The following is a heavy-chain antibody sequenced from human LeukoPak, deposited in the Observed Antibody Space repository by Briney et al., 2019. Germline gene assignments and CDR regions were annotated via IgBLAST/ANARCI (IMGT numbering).Heavy chain of an antibody. CDR3: AKGIQSAMATGY. Sequence: PGGSLRLSCATSAFTFRSYGMHWVRQAPDKGLEWVSDISGSGGSTYYADSVKGRLTISRDNSKNTLYLQMNSLRAEDTAVYYCAKGIQSAMATGYWGQGTLVTVSS. J-gene: IGHJ4*02. CDR1: AFTFRSYG. V-gene: IGHV3-23*01. CDR2: ISGSGGST. D-gene: IGHD5-18*01.